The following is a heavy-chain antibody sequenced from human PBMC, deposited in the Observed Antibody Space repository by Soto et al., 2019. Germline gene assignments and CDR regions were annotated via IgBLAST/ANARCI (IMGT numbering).Heavy chain of an antibody. CDR2: IYYSGST. V-gene: IGHV4-31*03. D-gene: IGHD2-2*01. CDR1: GGSISSGGYY. Sequence: SETLSLTCTVSGGSISSGGYYWSWIRQHPGKGLEWIGYIYYSGSTYYNPSLKSRVTISVDTSKNQFSLKLSSVTAADTAVYYCARDVVPAAGGWFDPWGQGTLVTVSS. J-gene: IGHJ5*02. CDR3: ARDVVPAAGGWFDP.